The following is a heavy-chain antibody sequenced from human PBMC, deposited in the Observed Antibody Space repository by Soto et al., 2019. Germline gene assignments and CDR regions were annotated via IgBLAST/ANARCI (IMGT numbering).Heavy chain of an antibody. Sequence: SETLSLTCTVSGGSISSYYWSWIRQPPGKGLEWIGYIYYSGSTNYNPSLKSRVTISVDTSKNQFSLKLSSVTPADTAVYYCARAGAAAGLRYNWFDPWGQGTLVTVSS. V-gene: IGHV4-59*01. J-gene: IGHJ5*02. D-gene: IGHD6-13*01. CDR1: GGSISSYY. CDR2: IYYSGST. CDR3: ARAGAAAGLRYNWFDP.